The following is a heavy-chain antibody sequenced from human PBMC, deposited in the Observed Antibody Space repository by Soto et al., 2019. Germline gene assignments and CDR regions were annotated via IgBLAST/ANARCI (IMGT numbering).Heavy chain of an antibody. Sequence: EVQLVESGGGLVQPEGSLRLSCAASGFTFSRYWMSWVRQAPGKGLEWVANRKQDGSEKFYVDSVKGRFTISKDNAKNSVYLQMNSLRAEDTALYYCARGHATSPNWFDPWGKGTQVTVSS. CDR2: RKQDGSEK. D-gene: IGHD2-2*01. CDR3: ARGHATSPNWFDP. V-gene: IGHV3-7*03. CDR1: GFTFSRYW. J-gene: IGHJ5*02.